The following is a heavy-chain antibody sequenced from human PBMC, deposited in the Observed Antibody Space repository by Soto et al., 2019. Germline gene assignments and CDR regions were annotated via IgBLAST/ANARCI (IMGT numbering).Heavy chain of an antibody. Sequence: GGSLRLSCAASGFTFSSYAMSWVRRAPGKGLEWVSAISGSGGSTYYADSVKGRFTISRDNSKNTLYLQMNSLRAEDTAVYYCAKDSVITMIVVVARPQYYFDYWGQGTLVTVS. D-gene: IGHD3-22*01. J-gene: IGHJ4*02. V-gene: IGHV3-23*01. CDR2: ISGSGGST. CDR3: AKDSVITMIVVVARPQYYFDY. CDR1: GFTFSSYA.